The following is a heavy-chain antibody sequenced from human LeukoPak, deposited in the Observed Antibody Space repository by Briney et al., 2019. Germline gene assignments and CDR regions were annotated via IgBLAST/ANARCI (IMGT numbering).Heavy chain of an antibody. D-gene: IGHD6-6*01. V-gene: IGHV1-2*02. CDR1: GYTFTGYY. Sequence: ASVKVSCKASGYTFTGYYMHWVRQAPGQGLEWMGWINPNSGGTNYAQKFQGRVTMTRDTSISTAYMELSRPRSDDTAVYYCAREVGAIAARPGYYFDYWGQGTLVTVSS. CDR2: INPNSGGT. CDR3: AREVGAIAARPGYYFDY. J-gene: IGHJ4*02.